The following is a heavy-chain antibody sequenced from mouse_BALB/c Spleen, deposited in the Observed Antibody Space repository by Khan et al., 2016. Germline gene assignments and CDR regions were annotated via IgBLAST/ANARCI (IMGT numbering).Heavy chain of an antibody. CDR2: ILPGSGST. CDR3: AGGVY. V-gene: IGHV1-9*01. J-gene: IGHJ3*01. CDR1: GYTFSSYW. Sequence: QVQLQQSGAELMKPGASVKISCKATGYTFSSYWLEWVKERPGHGLEWIGEILPGSGSTNYHEKFKGKATFTAETSSNTAYMQLSSLTSEDSAGYDWAGGVYWGEGTLVTVSA.